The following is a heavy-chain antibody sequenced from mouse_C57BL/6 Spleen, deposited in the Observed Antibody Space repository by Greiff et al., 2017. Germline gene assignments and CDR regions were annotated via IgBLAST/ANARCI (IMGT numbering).Heavy chain of an antibody. Sequence: QVTLKVCGPGILQPSQTLSLTCSFSGFSLSTFGWGVGGFGRPSGKGLEWLAPIWWDDDKYYTPALKSRLTISKDTSKNQVFLKIANVDTADTATYYCARMGITTVVDTYYFDYWGQGTTLTVSS. D-gene: IGHD1-1*01. CDR3: ARMGITTVVDTYYFDY. CDR1: GFSLSTFGWG. CDR2: IWWDDDK. J-gene: IGHJ2*01. V-gene: IGHV8-8*01.